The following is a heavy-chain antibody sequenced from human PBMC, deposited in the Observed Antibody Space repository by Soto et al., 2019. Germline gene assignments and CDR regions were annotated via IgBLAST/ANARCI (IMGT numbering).Heavy chain of an antibody. CDR3: ARDRPRFGESDYGMDV. Sequence: EVQLVESGGGLVQPGGSLRLSCAASGFSFSSFEMNWVRQAQRKGLQWVSYISSSSTTIYYADSVKGRFTISRDNARNSLYLQMESLRAEDTAVYYCARDRPRFGESDYGMDVWGQGTTVTVSS. CDR2: ISSSSTTI. J-gene: IGHJ6*02. CDR1: GFSFSSFE. D-gene: IGHD3-10*01. V-gene: IGHV3-48*03.